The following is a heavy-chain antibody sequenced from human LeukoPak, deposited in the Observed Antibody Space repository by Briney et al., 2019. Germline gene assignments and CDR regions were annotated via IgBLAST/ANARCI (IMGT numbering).Heavy chain of an antibody. CDR3: ARLYGSGSYYPFDY. Sequence: SETLSLTCTVSGGSMSSYYWSWIRQPAGKGLEWIGRIYSSGSTNYNPSLKSGVTMSVDTSKNQFSLKLSSVTAADTAVYYCARLYGSGSYYPFDYWGQGTLVTVSS. D-gene: IGHD3-10*01. J-gene: IGHJ4*02. CDR2: IYSSGST. V-gene: IGHV4-4*07. CDR1: GGSMSSYY.